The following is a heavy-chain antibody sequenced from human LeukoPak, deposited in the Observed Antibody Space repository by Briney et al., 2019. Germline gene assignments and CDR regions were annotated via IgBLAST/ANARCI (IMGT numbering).Heavy chain of an antibody. CDR1: GFTFNFYT. Sequence: GGSLRLSCAASGFTFNFYTMNWVRQAPGKGLEWVASISSRSSHIFYADSVKGRFTISRDNAKNSLYLDMNSLRAEDTAIYYCARAPSEAYYHYGMDVWGQGTTVAVS. CDR3: ARAPSEAYYHYGMDV. J-gene: IGHJ6*02. CDR2: ISSRSSHI. V-gene: IGHV3-21*04.